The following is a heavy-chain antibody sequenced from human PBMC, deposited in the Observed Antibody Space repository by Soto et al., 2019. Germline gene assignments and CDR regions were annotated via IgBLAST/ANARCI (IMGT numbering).Heavy chain of an antibody. J-gene: IGHJ5*02. Sequence: QVQLQESGPGLVRPSETLSLTCTVSGGSISGDYWTWIRQPAGKGLEWMGRIYTSGTTHYNPSLKSRVTMSVDTSKNQFSLRLTSVTAADTAVYYCARDISAAGLDDRFDPWGQGTLVTVSS. CDR3: ARDISAAGLDDRFDP. V-gene: IGHV4-4*07. CDR1: GGSISGDY. D-gene: IGHD6-13*01. CDR2: IYTSGTT.